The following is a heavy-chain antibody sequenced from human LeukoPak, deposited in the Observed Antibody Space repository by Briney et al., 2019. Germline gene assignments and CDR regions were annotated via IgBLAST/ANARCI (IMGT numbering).Heavy chain of an antibody. CDR3: ARCGRDYDIYCAFDI. Sequence: ASVKVSCKASGYTFTSYHMHWVRQAPGQGLEWMGIINPSGGTTNYAQKFQGRVTITADKSTSTAYMELSSLRSEDTAVYYCARCGRDYDIYCAFDIWGQGTMVTVSS. J-gene: IGHJ3*02. CDR1: GYTFTSYH. CDR2: INPSGGTT. D-gene: IGHD3-9*01. V-gene: IGHV1-46*01.